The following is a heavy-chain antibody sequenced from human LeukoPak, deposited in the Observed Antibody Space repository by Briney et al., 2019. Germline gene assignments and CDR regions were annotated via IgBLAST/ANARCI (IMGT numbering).Heavy chain of an antibody. CDR1: GGSISSSNYY. D-gene: IGHD3-10*01. CDR3: ARYVVYGSGKYYFDY. CDR2: INHGGTT. Sequence: SETLSLTCTVSGGSISSSNYYWSWIRQPPGEALEWIAGINHGGTTYYSPSLKSRVTISVDTSKNQFSLRLSSVTAADTAVYLCARYVVYGSGKYYFDYWGQGSLVTVSS. J-gene: IGHJ4*02. V-gene: IGHV4-39*01.